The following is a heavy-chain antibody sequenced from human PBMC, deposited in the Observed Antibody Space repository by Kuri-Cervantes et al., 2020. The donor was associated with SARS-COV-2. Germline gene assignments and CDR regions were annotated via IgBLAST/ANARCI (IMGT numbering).Heavy chain of an antibody. D-gene: IGHD1-26*01. Sequence: GGSLRLSCEASRLTFTSFAMHWVRQAPGKGLEWVAFISYDGNNQYYADSVRGRFTISRDNSKNTLYLQMNSLRAEDTAVYYCAKASLVGYYYYYMDVWGKGTTVTVSS. J-gene: IGHJ6*03. V-gene: IGHV3-30-3*01. CDR1: RLTFTSFA. CDR3: AKASLVGYYYYYMDV. CDR2: ISYDGNNQ.